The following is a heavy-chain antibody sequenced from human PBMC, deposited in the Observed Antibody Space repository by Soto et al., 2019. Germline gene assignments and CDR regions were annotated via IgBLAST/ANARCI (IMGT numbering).Heavy chain of an antibody. V-gene: IGHV2-5*02. J-gene: IGHJ6*02. Sequence: QITLKESGPPLVKPTQTLTLTCDFSGLSLTTNGLSVGWFRQPPGKDLEWLALIYWDDDKRYSTSLKSTLTNTSDTYKTQVVLTMTNMDPVDTSTYYCAHRSTDLNRDMDVWGQGTTVSVSS. CDR2: IYWDDDK. CDR1: GLSLTTNGLS. CDR3: AHRSTDLNRDMDV. D-gene: IGHD3-3*01.